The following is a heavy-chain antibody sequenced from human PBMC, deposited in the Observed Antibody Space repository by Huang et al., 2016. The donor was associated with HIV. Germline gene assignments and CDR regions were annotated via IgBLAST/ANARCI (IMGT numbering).Heavy chain of an antibody. CDR2: INPICSTT. V-gene: IGHV1-69*13. J-gene: IGHJ6*03. CDR3: ARATCGDCYYYYYYMDV. Sequence: QVQLVQSGAEVKKPGSSVKVSCKASGGTFSRYAISWVRQAPGQGLEWLGEINPICSTTKDAQKVQGRGTITADESTNTAYMELSSLRSEDTAVYYCARATCGDCYYYYYYMDVWGKGTTVTVSS. D-gene: IGHD2-21*02. CDR1: GGTFSRYA.